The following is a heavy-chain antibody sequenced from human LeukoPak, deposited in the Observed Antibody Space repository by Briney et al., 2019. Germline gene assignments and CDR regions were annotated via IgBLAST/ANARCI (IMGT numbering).Heavy chain of an antibody. J-gene: IGHJ4*02. CDR2: ISGSGSST. CDR1: GFTFSSYA. CDR3: AKQDCGGDCSIFDY. Sequence: PGGSLRLSCAASGFTFSSYAMSWVRQAPGKGLEGVSAISGSGSSTYYADSVKGRFTISRDNSKNTLYLQMNSLRAEDTAVYYCAKQDCGGDCSIFDYWGQGTLVTVSS. V-gene: IGHV3-23*01. D-gene: IGHD2-21*02.